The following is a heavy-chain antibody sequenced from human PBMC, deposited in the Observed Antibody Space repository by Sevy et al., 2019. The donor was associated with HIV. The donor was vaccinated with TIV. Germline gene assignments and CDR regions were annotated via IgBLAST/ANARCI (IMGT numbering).Heavy chain of an antibody. J-gene: IGHJ4*02. CDR2: LFFGCGEI. CDR1: GFTFNKYS. Sequence: GSLRLSCAASGFTFNKYSMSWVRQPPGKGLEWVSTLFFGCGEINYAESAKGRFTIPRDKSKSSVYLQMNNLKPEDTAVYYCAREGCTKPHDYWGQGTLVTVSS. D-gene: IGHD2-8*01. CDR3: AREGCTKPHDY. V-gene: IGHV3-23*01.